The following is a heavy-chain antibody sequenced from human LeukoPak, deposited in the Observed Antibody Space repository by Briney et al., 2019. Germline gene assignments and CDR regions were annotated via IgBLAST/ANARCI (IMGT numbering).Heavy chain of an antibody. CDR1: GFTFSSYG. V-gene: IGHV3-33*01. Sequence: GGSLGLSCAASGFTFSSYGMHWVRQAPGKGLEWVAVIWYDGSNKYYADSVKGRFTISRDNSKNTLYLQMNSLRAGDTAVYYCARDQRLAVAGQLDYWGQGTLVTVSS. CDR2: IWYDGSNK. J-gene: IGHJ4*02. D-gene: IGHD6-19*01. CDR3: ARDQRLAVAGQLDY.